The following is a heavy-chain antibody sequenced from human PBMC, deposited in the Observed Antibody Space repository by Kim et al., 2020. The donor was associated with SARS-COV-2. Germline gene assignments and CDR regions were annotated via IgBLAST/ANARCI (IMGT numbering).Heavy chain of an antibody. Sequence: DGSKKDHADSVKGLLTISRDNSKNTLYLQMNSLRAEDTAVYYCARDALDYWGQGTLVTVSS. CDR3: ARDALDY. V-gene: IGHV3-33*01. CDR2: DGSKK. J-gene: IGHJ4*02.